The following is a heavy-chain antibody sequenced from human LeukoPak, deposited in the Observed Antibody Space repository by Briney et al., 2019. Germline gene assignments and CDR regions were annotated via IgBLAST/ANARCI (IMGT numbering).Heavy chain of an antibody. CDR2: ISWNSGSI. D-gene: IGHD3-10*01. V-gene: IGHV3-9*01. Sequence: GRSLRLSCAASGFTLDDYAMHWVRHAPGKGLEWVSGISWNSGSIGYADSVKGRFTISRDNAKNSLYLQMNSLRAEDTALYYCAKDNWGNCYGSGSSNWFDPWGQGTLVTVSS. J-gene: IGHJ5*02. CDR3: AKDNWGNCYGSGSSNWFDP. CDR1: GFTLDDYA.